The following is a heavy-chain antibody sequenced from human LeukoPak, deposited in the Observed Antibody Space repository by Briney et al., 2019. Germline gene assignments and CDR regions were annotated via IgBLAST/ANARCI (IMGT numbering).Heavy chain of an antibody. CDR3: ARDYKVVLDYYYYMDV. D-gene: IGHD2-15*01. CDR2: ISSSSSTI. J-gene: IGHJ6*03. Sequence: GGSLRLSCAASGFTFSSYSMNWVRQAPGKGLEWVSYISSSSSTIYYADSVKGRFTISRDNAKNSPYLQMNSLRAEDTAVYYCARDYKVVLDYYYYMDVWGKGTTVTVSS. V-gene: IGHV3-48*01. CDR1: GFTFSSYS.